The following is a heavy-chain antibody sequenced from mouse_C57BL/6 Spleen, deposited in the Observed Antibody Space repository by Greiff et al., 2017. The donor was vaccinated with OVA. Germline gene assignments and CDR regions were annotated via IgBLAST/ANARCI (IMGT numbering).Heavy chain of an antibody. J-gene: IGHJ4*01. D-gene: IGHD1-1*01. CDR1: GYTITDYY. CDR3: ARSLLYYYALDY. Sequence: VQLQQSGPELVKPGASVKISCKASGYTITDYYMNWVKQSHGKSLEWIGDINPNNGGTSYTQKFKGKATLTVDKSSSTAYMELRSLTPEDSEGYYCARSLLYYYALDYWGQGTSVTVSA. V-gene: IGHV1-26*01. CDR2: INPNNGGT.